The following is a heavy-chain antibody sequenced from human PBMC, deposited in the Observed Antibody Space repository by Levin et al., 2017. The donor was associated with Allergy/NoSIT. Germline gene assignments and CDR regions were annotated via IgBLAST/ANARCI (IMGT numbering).Heavy chain of an antibody. D-gene: IGHD6-19*01. Sequence: QPGGSLRLSCAASGFTFHTFGMHWVRQAPGKGLEWVAVIWYDGSNKYYADSVKGRFTISRDDSKRTLHLQMDTVRAEDTAVYYCARGDISGWSSYSYNLDVWGPGTTVTVSS. V-gene: IGHV3-33*03. CDR2: IWYDGSNK. CDR1: GFTFHTFG. CDR3: ARGDISGWSSYSYNLDV. J-gene: IGHJ6*02.